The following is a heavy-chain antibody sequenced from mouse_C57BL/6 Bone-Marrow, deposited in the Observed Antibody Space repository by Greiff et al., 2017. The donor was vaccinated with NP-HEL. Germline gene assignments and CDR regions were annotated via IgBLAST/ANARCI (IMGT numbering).Heavy chain of an antibody. CDR3: ARSEAY. CDR2: IDPSDSYT. V-gene: IGHV1-59*01. J-gene: IGHJ3*01. Sequence: QVQLQQPGAELVRPGTSVKLSCKASGYTFTSYWMHWVKQRPGQGLEWIGVIDPSDSYTNYNQKFKGKATLTVDTSSSTAYMQISSLTSEDSAVYYCARSEAYWGQGTLVTVSA. CDR1: GYTFTSYW.